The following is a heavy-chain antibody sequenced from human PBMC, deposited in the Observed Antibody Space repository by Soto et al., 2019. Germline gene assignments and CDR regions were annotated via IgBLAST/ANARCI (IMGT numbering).Heavy chain of an antibody. V-gene: IGHV3-30*03. CDR1: GFTFSIYG. J-gene: IGHJ6*02. Sequence: GGSLRLSCAASGFTFSIYGMHWVRQAPGKGLEWVAVISYDGSNKYYADSVKGRFTISRDNSKNTLYLQMNSLRAEDTAVYYCAISIAAAHRYYYYGMDVWGQGT. D-gene: IGHD6-13*01. CDR3: AISIAAAHRYYYYGMDV. CDR2: ISYDGSNK.